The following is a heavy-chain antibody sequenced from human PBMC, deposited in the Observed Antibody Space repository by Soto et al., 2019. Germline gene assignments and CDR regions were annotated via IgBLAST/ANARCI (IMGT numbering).Heavy chain of an antibody. CDR3: ARHPVAIVGATAGMDV. CDR1: GYSLTSYW. CDR2: IDPSDSYT. Sequence: PGESLKISCKGSGYSLTSYWISWVRQMPGKGLEWMGRIDPSDSYTNYSPSFQGHVTISADKSISTAYLQWSSLKASDTTMYYCARHPVAIVGATAGMDVWGQGTTVTVSS. J-gene: IGHJ6*02. V-gene: IGHV5-10-1*01. D-gene: IGHD1-26*01.